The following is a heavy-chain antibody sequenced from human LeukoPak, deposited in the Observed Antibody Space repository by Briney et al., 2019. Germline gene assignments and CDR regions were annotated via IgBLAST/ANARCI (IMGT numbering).Heavy chain of an antibody. Sequence: ASVKVSCKASGYTFTSYDINWVRQATGQGLEWMGWMNPNSGNTGYAQKFQGRVTMTRNTSISTAYMELSSLRSDDTAVYYCARGLGSGWYYYYYGMDVWGQGTTVTVSS. J-gene: IGHJ6*02. D-gene: IGHD6-19*01. CDR1: GYTFTSYD. V-gene: IGHV1-8*01. CDR2: MNPNSGNT. CDR3: ARGLGSGWYYYYYGMDV.